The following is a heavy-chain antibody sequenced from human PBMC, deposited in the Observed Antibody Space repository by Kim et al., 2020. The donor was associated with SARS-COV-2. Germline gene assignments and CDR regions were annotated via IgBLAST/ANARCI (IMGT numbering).Heavy chain of an antibody. Sequence: GGSLRLSCAASGFTFSSYAMSWVRQAPGKGLEWVSAISGSGGSTYYADSVKGRFTISRDNSKNTLYLQMNSLRAEDTAVYYCAKRKYVWGSPAYDYWGQGTLVTVSS. J-gene: IGHJ4*02. CDR1: GFTFSSYA. V-gene: IGHV3-23*01. CDR2: ISGSGGST. CDR3: AKRKYVWGSPAYDY. D-gene: IGHD3-16*01.